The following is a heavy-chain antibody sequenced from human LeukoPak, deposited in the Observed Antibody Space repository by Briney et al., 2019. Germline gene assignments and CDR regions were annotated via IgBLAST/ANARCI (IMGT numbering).Heavy chain of an antibody. CDR3: ARGHRRAKSSPSSNSGYDPRVLYYFDY. CDR2: MNPNSGNT. V-gene: IGHV1-8*01. J-gene: IGHJ4*02. D-gene: IGHD5-12*01. Sequence: ASVKVSCKASGYTFTSYDINWVRQATGQGLEWMGWMNPNSGNTGYAQKFQGRVTMTRNTSISTAYMELSSLRSEDTAVYYRARGHRRAKSSPSSNSGYDPRVLYYFDYWGQGTLVTVSS. CDR1: GYTFTSYD.